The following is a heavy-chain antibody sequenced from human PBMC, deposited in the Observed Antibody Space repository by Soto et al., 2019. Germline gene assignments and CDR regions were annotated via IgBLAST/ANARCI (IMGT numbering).Heavy chain of an antibody. CDR2: ISYDGSNK. V-gene: IGHV3-30*18. CDR3: AKAYDYGMDV. D-gene: IGHD2-2*01. Sequence: VQLVESGGGLVQPGGSLRLSCAASGFTFSNYGMHWVRQAPGKGLEWVAVISYDGSNKYYADSVKGRFTISRDNSKNTLYLQMNSLRAEDTAVYYCAKAYDYGMDVWGQGTTVTVSS. CDR1: GFTFSNYG. J-gene: IGHJ6*02.